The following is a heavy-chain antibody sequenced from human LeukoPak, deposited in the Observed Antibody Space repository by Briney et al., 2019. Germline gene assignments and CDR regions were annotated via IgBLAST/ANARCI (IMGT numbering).Heavy chain of an antibody. Sequence: GGSLRLSCAAFGFTFSRHGMHWVRQAPGKGLEWVAFIRHDGSNRYYRDSVKGRLTISRDNSKNTLYLRMNSLTPEDTAMYYCAKDPGYCTSSSCYTFDYWGQGTLVTVSS. CDR2: IRHDGSNR. D-gene: IGHD2-2*01. CDR1: GFTFSRHG. J-gene: IGHJ4*02. V-gene: IGHV3-30*02. CDR3: AKDPGYCTSSSCYTFDY.